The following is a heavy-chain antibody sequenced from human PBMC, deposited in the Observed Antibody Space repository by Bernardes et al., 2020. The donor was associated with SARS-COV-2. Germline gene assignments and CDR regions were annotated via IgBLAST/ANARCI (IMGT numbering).Heavy chain of an antibody. J-gene: IGHJ5*01. V-gene: IGHV3-74*01. CDR1: GFSFSTYW. CDR2: MNTDGRTT. D-gene: IGHD2-15*01. CDR3: VRGGSAHCSGDSCYSGDS. Sequence: GRSLRLSCVASGFSFSTYWMHWVRQAPGKGLAWISRMNTDGRTTDYADSVRGRFTISRDNAKNTLYLQMNSLRAEDTAVYYCVRGGSAHCSGDSCYSGDSWGQGTLVTVSS.